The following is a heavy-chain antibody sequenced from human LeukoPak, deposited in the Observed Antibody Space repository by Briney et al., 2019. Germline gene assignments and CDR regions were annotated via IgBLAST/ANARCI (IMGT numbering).Heavy chain of an antibody. J-gene: IGHJ2*01. CDR3: AKEHPRVTYWYFDL. V-gene: IGHV3-30*18. D-gene: IGHD4-17*01. Sequence: PGGSLRLSCAASGFTFSSYGMHWVRQAPGKGLEWVAVISYDGSNKYYADSVKGRFTISRDNSKNTLYLQMNSLGAEDTAVYYCAKEHPRVTYWYFDLWGRGTLVTVSS. CDR2: ISYDGSNK. CDR1: GFTFSSYG.